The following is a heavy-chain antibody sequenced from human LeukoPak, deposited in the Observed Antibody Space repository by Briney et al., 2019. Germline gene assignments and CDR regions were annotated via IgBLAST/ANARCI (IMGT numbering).Heavy chain of an antibody. Sequence: SETLSLTCTVSGGSISSYYWSWIRQPPGKGLEWIGYIYYSGSTNYNPSLKSRVTISVDTSKNKFSLKLSAVTAADTAVYYCARGVHGDYRWYFDLWGRGTLVTVSS. CDR3: ARGVHGDYRWYFDL. CDR1: GGSISSYY. CDR2: IYYSGST. J-gene: IGHJ2*01. V-gene: IGHV4-59*01. D-gene: IGHD4-17*01.